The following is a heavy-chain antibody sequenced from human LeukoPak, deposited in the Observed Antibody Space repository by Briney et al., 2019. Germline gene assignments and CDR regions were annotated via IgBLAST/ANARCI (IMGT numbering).Heavy chain of an antibody. J-gene: IGHJ3*02. CDR1: GFTVSNNY. V-gene: IGHV3-53*01. CDR2: SYSDSNT. Sequence: PGGSLRLSCAASGFTVSNNYMSWVRQAPGKGLEWVSISYSDSNTNYADSVKGRFTISRDTSQNTLSLQMNSLRAEDTAVYYCVRKNRDFNAAFDIWGQGTVATVSS. D-gene: IGHD1-14*01. CDR3: VRKNRDFNAAFDI.